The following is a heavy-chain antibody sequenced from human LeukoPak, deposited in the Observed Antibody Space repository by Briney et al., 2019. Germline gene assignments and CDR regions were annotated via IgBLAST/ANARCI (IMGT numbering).Heavy chain of an antibody. D-gene: IGHD3-10*01. CDR1: GGSISSSNYY. V-gene: IGHV4-61*02. CDR3: ARDQYYYGSGSLYMDV. CDR2: IYTSGTT. Sequence: SETLSLTCTVSGGSISSSNYYWSWIRQPAGKGLEWIGRIYTSGTTNYNPSLKSRVTISIDTSKNQFSLKLSSVTAADTAVHYCARDQYYYGSGSLYMDVWGKGTTVTISS. J-gene: IGHJ6*03.